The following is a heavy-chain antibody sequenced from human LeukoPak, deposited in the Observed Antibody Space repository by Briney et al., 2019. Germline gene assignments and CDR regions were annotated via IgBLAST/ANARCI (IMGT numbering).Heavy chain of an antibody. CDR2: IYDSGST. J-gene: IGHJ4*02. V-gene: IGHV4-59*01. CDR1: GGSISSYY. CDR3: TKGGRRDILTY. D-gene: IGHD3-9*01. Sequence: PSETPSLTCTVSGGSISSYYWSWIRQPPGKGLEWIGYIYDSGSTNYNPSLKSRVTISVDTSKNQFSLKLTSVTAADTAVYYCTKGGRRDILTYWGQGILVTVSP.